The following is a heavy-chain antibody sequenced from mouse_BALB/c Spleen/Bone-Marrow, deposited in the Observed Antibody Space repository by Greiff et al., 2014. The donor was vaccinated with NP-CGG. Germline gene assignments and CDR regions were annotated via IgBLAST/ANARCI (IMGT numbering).Heavy chain of an antibody. D-gene: IGHD1-1*01. V-gene: IGHV14-3*02. CDR3: TKPSFYYGSSYWYFDV. Sequence: VQLQQSGAELAKPGASVKLSCTASGFNIKDTYMHWVKQRPEQGLEWIGRIDPANGDTKYDPKFQGKATITADTSSNTAYLQLSSLTSEDTAVYYYTKPSFYYGSSYWYFDVRGAGTTVTVSS. CDR2: IDPANGDT. CDR1: GFNIKDTY. J-gene: IGHJ1*01.